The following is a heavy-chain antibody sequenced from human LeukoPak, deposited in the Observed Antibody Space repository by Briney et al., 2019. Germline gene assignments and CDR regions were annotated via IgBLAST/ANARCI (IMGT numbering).Heavy chain of an antibody. CDR3: ARRGSGYDWGYYFDY. CDR2: IYHSGST. V-gene: IGHV4-4*02. CDR1: GGSISSSNW. J-gene: IGHJ4*02. Sequence: PSETLSLTCAVSGGSISSSNWWSWVRQPPGKGLEWIGEIYHSGSTNYNPSLKSRVTISVDKSKNQFSLKLSSVTAADTAVYYCARRGSGYDWGYYFDYWGQGTLVTVSS. D-gene: IGHD5-12*01.